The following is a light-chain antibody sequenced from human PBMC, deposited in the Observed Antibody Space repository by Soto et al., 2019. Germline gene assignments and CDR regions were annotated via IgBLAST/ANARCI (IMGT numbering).Light chain of an antibody. CDR3: QQRSNWLYT. CDR2: DAS. Sequence: EIVLTQSPATLSLSPGERATLSCRASQSLSSYLAWYQQKPGQAPRLLIYDASNRATGIPARFSGSGSGTDVTLTIISLEPEDFAVYYCQQRSNWLYTFGQGTKLEIK. CDR1: QSLSSY. V-gene: IGKV3-11*01. J-gene: IGKJ2*01.